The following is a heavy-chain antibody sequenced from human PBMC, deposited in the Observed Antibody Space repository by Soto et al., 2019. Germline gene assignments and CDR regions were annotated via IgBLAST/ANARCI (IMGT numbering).Heavy chain of an antibody. J-gene: IGHJ4*02. CDR2: ISSSSSYI. CDR3: ARPPSPSGYCAWGEDYFAY. CDR1: GFTFSSYS. Sequence: EVQLVESGGGLVKPGGSLRLSCAASGFTFSSYSMNWVRQAPGKGLEWVSSISSSSSYIYYADSVKGPFTISRDNAKNSLYLQVNSRRAEASAVYYSARPPSPSGYCAWGEDYFAYWGQGTLVTVPS. V-gene: IGHV3-21*01. D-gene: IGHD3-22*01.